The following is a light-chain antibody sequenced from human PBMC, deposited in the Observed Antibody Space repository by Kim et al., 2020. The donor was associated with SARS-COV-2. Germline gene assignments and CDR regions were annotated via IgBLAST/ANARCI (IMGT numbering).Light chain of an antibody. CDR3: QQYGSSPLT. V-gene: IGKV3-20*01. CDR2: GAS. CDR1: QSVSSSY. Sequence: PPGERATLSCRASQSVSSSYLAWYQQKPGQAPRLLIYGASSRATVIPDRFSGSGSGTDFTLTISRLEPEDFAVYYCQQYGSSPLTFGGGTKVDIK. J-gene: IGKJ4*01.